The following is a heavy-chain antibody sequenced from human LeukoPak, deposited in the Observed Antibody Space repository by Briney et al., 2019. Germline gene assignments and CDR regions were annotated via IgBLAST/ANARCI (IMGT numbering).Heavy chain of an antibody. J-gene: IGHJ4*02. D-gene: IGHD1-26*01. CDR2: ISSSGSTI. CDR3: ARDLKDSGSFSDY. V-gene: IGHV3-11*01. Sequence: PGGSLRLSCAASGFTFSDYYMSWIRQAPGKGLEWVSYISSSGSTIYYADSVKGRFTIPRDNAKDSLYLQMNSLRAEDTAVYYCARDLKDSGSFSDYWGQGTLVTVSS. CDR1: GFTFSDYY.